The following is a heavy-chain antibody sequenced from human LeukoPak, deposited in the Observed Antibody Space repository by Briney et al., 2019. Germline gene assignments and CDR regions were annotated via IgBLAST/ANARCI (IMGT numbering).Heavy chain of an antibody. CDR3: FSGYDRASDYFGMDV. V-gene: IGHV4-39*01. Sequence: TASETLSLTCTVSGGSLTSTSHYWGWIRQPPGKGLEWIGTVYYGGNTNSNPSLKSRVSISVDPSESQFSLSLTSVTAADTAVYYCFSGYDRASDYFGMDVWGQGTAVIVSS. CDR2: VYYGGNT. D-gene: IGHD5-12*01. CDR1: GGSLTSTSHY. J-gene: IGHJ6*02.